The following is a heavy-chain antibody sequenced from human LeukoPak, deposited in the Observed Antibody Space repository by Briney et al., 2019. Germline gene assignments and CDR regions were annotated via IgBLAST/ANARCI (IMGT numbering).Heavy chain of an antibody. D-gene: IGHD3-9*01. V-gene: IGHV1-2*02. J-gene: IGHJ6*03. Sequence: VASVQVSCKASGYTFTGYYMHWVRQAPGQGLEWMGWINPNSGGTNYAQKFQGRVTMTRDTSISTAYMELSRLRSDDTAVYYCARAYYDILTGPHGYYYMDVWGKGTTVTVSS. CDR1: GYTFTGYY. CDR2: INPNSGGT. CDR3: ARAYYDILTGPHGYYYMDV.